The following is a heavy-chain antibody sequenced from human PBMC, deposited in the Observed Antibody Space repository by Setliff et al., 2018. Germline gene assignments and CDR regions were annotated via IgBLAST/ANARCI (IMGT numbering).Heavy chain of an antibody. CDR2: MNPNSGKT. CDR3: VREGVDRRSSTDYRYYMDV. Sequence: GASVKVSCKASGYPFISYDIDWVRQAPGQGLEWMGWMNPNSGKTGYAQKFQGRVIMTRNTSISTAYLQLSSLRSDDTAVYYCVREGVDRRSSTDYRYYMDVWGKGTTVTVSS. J-gene: IGHJ6*03. CDR1: GYPFISYD. V-gene: IGHV1-8*02. D-gene: IGHD6-6*01.